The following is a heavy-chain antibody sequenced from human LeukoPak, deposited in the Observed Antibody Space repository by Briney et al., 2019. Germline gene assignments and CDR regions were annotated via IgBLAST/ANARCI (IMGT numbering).Heavy chain of an antibody. CDR1: GGSFSGYY. D-gene: IGHD5-18*01. CDR3: ARGRNSYGYHRWFDP. V-gene: IGHV4-34*01. CDR2: INHSGST. J-gene: IGHJ5*02. Sequence: SETLSLTCAVYGGSFSGYYWSWIRQPPGKGLEWIGEINHSGSTNYNPSLKSRVTISVDTSKNQFSLKLCSVTAADTAVYYCARGRNSYGYHRWFDPWGQGTLVTVSS.